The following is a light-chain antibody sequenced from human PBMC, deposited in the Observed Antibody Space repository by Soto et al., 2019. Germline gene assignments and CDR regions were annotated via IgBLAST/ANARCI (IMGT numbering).Light chain of an antibody. Sequence: DIQMTQSPSSLSASVGDRVTITCRASENIGKYLNWYQQKQGKAPKIVLYGASSLQSGVPSRFSGSGSGTDFTLPISSLPPEDFAIYYCQQSFSTHALTFGGGTKVEIK. J-gene: IGKJ4*01. V-gene: IGKV1-39*01. CDR1: ENIGKY. CDR2: GAS. CDR3: QQSFSTHALT.